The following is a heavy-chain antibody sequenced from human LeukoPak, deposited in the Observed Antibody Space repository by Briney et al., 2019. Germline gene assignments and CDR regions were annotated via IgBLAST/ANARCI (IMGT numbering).Heavy chain of an antibody. CDR1: RFIYSNAW. D-gene: IGHD3-16*02. V-gene: IGHV3-15*01. CDR2: IKSNGDGGTT. CDR3: ATNNYFWGSYRIFDS. J-gene: IGHJ4*02. Sequence: GGSLRLSCAASRFIYSNAWMSWVREAPGEGLEWGGRIKSNGDGGTTDYAAPVRGRFTISRDDSENTLYLQMNSLETEDTAVYFCATNNYFWGSYRIFDSWGQGTLVTVSS.